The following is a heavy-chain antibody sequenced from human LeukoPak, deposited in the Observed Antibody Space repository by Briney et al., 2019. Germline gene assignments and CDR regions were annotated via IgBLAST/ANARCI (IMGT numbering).Heavy chain of an antibody. D-gene: IGHD6-6*01. CDR1: GGTFSSYA. CDR3: ATAGRVIAARPYYYYGMDV. J-gene: IGHJ6*02. CDR2: IIPILGIA. V-gene: IGHV1-69*04. Sequence: SVKISCKASGGTFSSYAISWVRQAPGQGLEWMVRIIPILGIANYAQKFQGRVTITADKSTSTAYMELSSLRSEDTAVYYCATAGRVIAARPYYYYGMDVWRQGTTVTVSS.